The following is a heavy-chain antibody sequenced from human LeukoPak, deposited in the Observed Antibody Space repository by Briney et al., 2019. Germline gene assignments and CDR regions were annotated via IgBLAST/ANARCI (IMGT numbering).Heavy chain of an antibody. D-gene: IGHD2-2*02. V-gene: IGHV3-21*01. CDR1: GFTFSSYA. Sequence: GGSLRLSCAASGFTFSSYAMSWVRQAPGKGLEWVSSISSSSSYIYYADSVKGRFTISRDNAKNSLYLQMNSLRAEDTAVYYCARATKSIVVVPAAIGYWGQGTLVTVSS. J-gene: IGHJ4*02. CDR3: ARATKSIVVVPAAIGY. CDR2: ISSSSSYI.